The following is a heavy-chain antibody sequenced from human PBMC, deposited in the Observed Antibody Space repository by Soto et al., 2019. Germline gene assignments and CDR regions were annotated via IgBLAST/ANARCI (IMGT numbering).Heavy chain of an antibody. Sequence: GGSLRLSCAASGFTSSNYWIHWVRQAPGKGLLWVSRIKSDGPSTSYADTVKGRFTISRDNAKTSLDLRMRGLRAEDMAVYFCAISFRSGRFTYYYYAMDGWGQGTLVTVSS. CDR3: AISFRSGRFTYYYYAMDG. J-gene: IGHJ6*02. CDR1: GFTSSNYW. D-gene: IGHD3-10*01. CDR2: IKSDGPST. V-gene: IGHV3-74*01.